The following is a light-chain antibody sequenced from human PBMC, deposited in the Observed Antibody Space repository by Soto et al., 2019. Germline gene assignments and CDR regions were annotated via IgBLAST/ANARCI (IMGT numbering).Light chain of an antibody. CDR1: SGNIASNY. CDR2: EDN. CDR3: QSYDSSNGVI. V-gene: IGLV6-57*04. Sequence: LTQPHSVSESPGKTVTISCTRSSGNIASNYVQWYQQRPGSAPTTVIYEDNQRPSGVPDRFSGSIDSSSNSASLAISGLKTEDEADYYCQSYDSSNGVIFGGGTQLTVL. J-gene: IGLJ2*01.